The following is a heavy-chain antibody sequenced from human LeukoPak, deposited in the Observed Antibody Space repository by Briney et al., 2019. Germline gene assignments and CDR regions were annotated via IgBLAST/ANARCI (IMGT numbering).Heavy chain of an antibody. CDR3: ARESIAAAGTLLDY. V-gene: IGHV1-18*01. Sequence: GASVKVSCKASGYTFTSYTMHWVRQAPGQGLEWMGWISAYNGNTNYAQKLQGRVTMTTDTSTSTAYMELRSLRSDDTAVYYCARESIAAAGTLLDYWGQGTLVTVSS. CDR2: ISAYNGNT. J-gene: IGHJ4*02. D-gene: IGHD6-13*01. CDR1: GYTFTSYT.